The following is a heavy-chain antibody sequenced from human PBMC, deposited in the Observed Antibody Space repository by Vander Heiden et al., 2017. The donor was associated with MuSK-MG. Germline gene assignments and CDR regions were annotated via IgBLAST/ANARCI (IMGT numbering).Heavy chain of an antibody. CDR1: GFTFRDNA. Sequence: VQLVESGGGMVLPGRSLRLSCTASGFTFRDNAMHCARQAPVKGLEWVSGISWNSSSTVYADSVKGRFTISRDNAKNSLYLQVNSLRPEDTAVYYCAKDIDADYYYYMDVWGKGTTVTVSS. V-gene: IGHV3-9*01. CDR3: AKDIDADYYYYMDV. J-gene: IGHJ6*03. D-gene: IGHD6-25*01. CDR2: ISWNSSST.